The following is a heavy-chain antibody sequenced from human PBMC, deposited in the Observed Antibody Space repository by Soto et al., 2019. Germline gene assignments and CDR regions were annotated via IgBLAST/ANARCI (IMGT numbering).Heavy chain of an antibody. Sequence: QVQLVQSGAEVKNPGASVKVSCKTSGYTFTKYGVGWVRQAPGQGLEWMGWISGSSGNANYAEKVQGRITLTTDTSTSTAYRALRSLRSDDTAVDYCARERAGLGGEYAYWGQGTLVTVSS. V-gene: IGHV1-18*01. CDR1: GYTFTKYG. D-gene: IGHD3-16*01. CDR3: ARERAGLGGEYAY. J-gene: IGHJ4*02. CDR2: ISGSSGNA.